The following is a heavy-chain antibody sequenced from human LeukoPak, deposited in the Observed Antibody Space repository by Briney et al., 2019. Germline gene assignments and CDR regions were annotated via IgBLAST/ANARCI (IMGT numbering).Heavy chain of an antibody. J-gene: IGHJ4*02. Sequence: ASVEVSCKASGGTFSSYAISWVRQAPGQGLEWMGWISPYNGNTNYAQKLQGRVTMTTDTSTSTAYMELRSLRSDDTAVYYCARDRAVVVAATDYWGQGTLVTVSS. CDR3: ARDRAVVVAATDY. V-gene: IGHV1-18*01. CDR2: ISPYNGNT. CDR1: GGTFSSYA. D-gene: IGHD2-15*01.